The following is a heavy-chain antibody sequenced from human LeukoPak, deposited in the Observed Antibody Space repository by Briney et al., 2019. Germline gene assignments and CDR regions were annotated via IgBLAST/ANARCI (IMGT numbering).Heavy chain of an antibody. CDR2: INPNSGGT. J-gene: IGHJ4*02. Sequence: GASVKVSCKASGYTFTGYYMHWLRQAPGQGLEWVGWINPNSGGTKYAQKFQGRVTMTRDTSITTAYMELSSLRSDDTAVFYCARGRGGDWTNYFDYWGQGSLVTVAS. CDR1: GYTFTGYY. CDR3: ARGRGGDWTNYFDY. V-gene: IGHV1-2*02. D-gene: IGHD2-21*02.